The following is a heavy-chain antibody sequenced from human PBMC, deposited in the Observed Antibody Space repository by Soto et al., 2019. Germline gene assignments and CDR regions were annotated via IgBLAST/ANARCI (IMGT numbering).Heavy chain of an antibody. D-gene: IGHD2-8*01. V-gene: IGHV3-23*01. CDR2: VGGSDTDK. Sequence: EVQLLESGGGVVQPGGSLRLSCAASGFTFSAYAMSWVRQAPGKGLQWVSGVGGSDTDKHYADSVRGRFTVSRDNSKNTLYLQMNSLRADDTAVYYCAKDATGVNGVWDPFDMWGQGTEVTVSS. J-gene: IGHJ3*02. CDR3: AKDATGVNGVWDPFDM. CDR1: GFTFSAYA.